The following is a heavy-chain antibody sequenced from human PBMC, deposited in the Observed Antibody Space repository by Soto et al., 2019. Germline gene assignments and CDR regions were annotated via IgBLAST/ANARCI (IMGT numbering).Heavy chain of an antibody. D-gene: IGHD3-22*01. J-gene: IGHJ6*02. V-gene: IGHV4-34*01. CDR1: GGSFSGYY. CDR2: IYYSGST. CDR3: ARDRRGHSGYYSYGMDV. Sequence: SETLSLTCAVYGGSFSGYYWSWIRQPPGKGLEWIGYIYYSGSTYYNPSLKSRVTISVDTSKNQFSLKLSSVTAADTAVYYCARDRRGHSGYYSYGMDVWGQGTTVTVS.